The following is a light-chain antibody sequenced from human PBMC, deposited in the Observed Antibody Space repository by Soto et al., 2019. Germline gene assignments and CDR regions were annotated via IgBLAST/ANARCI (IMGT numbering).Light chain of an antibody. V-gene: IGLV1-40*01. CDR2: GNS. Sequence: QSVLTQPPSVSGAPGQRVTISCTGSSSNIGAGYDVHWYQQLPGTAPKLLIYGNSNRPSGVPDRFSGSKSGTSASLAITGXQXXXXXXXXCQSYDSSLSGAAFGTGTKLTVL. J-gene: IGLJ1*01. CDR3: QSYDSSLSGAA. CDR1: SSNIGAGYD.